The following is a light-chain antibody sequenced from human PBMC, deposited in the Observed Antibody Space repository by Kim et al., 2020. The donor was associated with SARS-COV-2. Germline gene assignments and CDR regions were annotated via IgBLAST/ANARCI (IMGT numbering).Light chain of an antibody. J-gene: IGLJ2*01. CDR2: DTS. Sequence: PGGAVTPPRWHPTGAVTGGHYPYWFPQKPGQAPRTLIHDTSNKQSWTPARFSGSLLGGKAALTLSGAQPEDEAEYYCLLSCGGARVFGGGTQLTVL. V-gene: IGLV7-46*01. CDR1: TGAVTGGHY. CDR3: LLSCGGARV.